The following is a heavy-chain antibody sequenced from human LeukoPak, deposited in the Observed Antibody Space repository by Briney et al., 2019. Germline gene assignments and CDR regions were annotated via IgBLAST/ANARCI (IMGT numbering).Heavy chain of an antibody. Sequence: PGGSLRLSCAASGFTFSSYAMTWVRQAPGKGLEWVSAIRGSGGGTYYADSVKGRFTISRDNSKNTLYLQMNSLRADDTAVYYCAKAARTGTTFDWFDPWGQGTLVTVSS. J-gene: IGHJ5*02. D-gene: IGHD1-1*01. V-gene: IGHV3-23*01. CDR2: IRGSGGGT. CDR1: GFTFSSYA. CDR3: AKAARTGTTFDWFDP.